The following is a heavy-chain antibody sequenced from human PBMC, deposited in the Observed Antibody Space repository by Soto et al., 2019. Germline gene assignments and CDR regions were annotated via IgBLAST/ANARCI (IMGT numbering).Heavy chain of an antibody. V-gene: IGHV4-31*03. CDR2: IYYSGST. CDR3: ASGKTGTTLSYYYYGMDV. CDR1: GGSISSGGYY. D-gene: IGHD1-1*01. Sequence: SETLSLTCTVSGGSISSGGYYWSWIRQHPGKGLEWIGYIYYSGSTYYNPSLKSRVTISVDTSKNQFSLKLSSVTAADTAVYYCASGKTGTTLSYYYYGMDVWGQGTTVTVSS. J-gene: IGHJ6*02.